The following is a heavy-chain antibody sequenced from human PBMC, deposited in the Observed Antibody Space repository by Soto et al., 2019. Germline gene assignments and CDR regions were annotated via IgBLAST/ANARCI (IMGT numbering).Heavy chain of an antibody. CDR1: GYTFTSYG. V-gene: IGHV1-18*01. CDR3: ARRYCSSTSCYNWFDP. J-gene: IGHJ5*02. CDR2: ISAYNGNT. D-gene: IGHD2-2*01. Sequence: GASVKVSRKASGYTFTSYGISWVRQAPGQGLEWMGWISAYNGNTNYAQKLQGRVTMTTDTSTSTAYMELRSLRSDDTAVYYCARRYCSSTSCYNWFDPWGQGTLVTVSS.